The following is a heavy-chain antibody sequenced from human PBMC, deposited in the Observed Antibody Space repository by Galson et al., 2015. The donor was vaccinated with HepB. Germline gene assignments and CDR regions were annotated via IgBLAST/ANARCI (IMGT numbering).Heavy chain of an antibody. J-gene: IGHJ5*01. V-gene: IGHV3-23*01. CDR1: GFTSSNYS. D-gene: IGHD2-21*01. Sequence: SLRLSCAASGFTSSNYSMSWVRQAPGKGLEWVSHISCTGSSTYYADSVKGRFTISRDNSKDTLSLQMNSMRADDTVLYYCATDGSNFIPFDSWVQRTMVTVSS. CDR2: ISCTGSST. CDR3: ATDGSNFIPFDS.